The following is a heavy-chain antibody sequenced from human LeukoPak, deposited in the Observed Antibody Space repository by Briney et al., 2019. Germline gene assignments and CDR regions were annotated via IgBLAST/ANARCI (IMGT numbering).Heavy chain of an antibody. CDR3: ARVAGVVVVAWVDY. V-gene: IGHV1-8*02. J-gene: IGHJ4*02. CDR1: GYTFTSYD. Sequence: ASVKVSCKASGYTFTSYDINWVRQATGQGLEWMGWMNPNSGNTGYAQRFQGRVTMTRNTSVSTAYMELSSLRSDDTAVYYCARVAGVVVVAWVDYWGQGTLVTVSS. CDR2: MNPNSGNT. D-gene: IGHD2-15*01.